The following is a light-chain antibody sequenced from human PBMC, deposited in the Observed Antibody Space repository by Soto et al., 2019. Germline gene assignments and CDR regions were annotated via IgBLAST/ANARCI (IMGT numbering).Light chain of an antibody. CDR2: GAS. V-gene: IGKV1-39*01. CDR3: QHYNSYSEA. CDR1: QTISTY. Sequence: DIQMTQSPSPLSASVGDRVTITCRASQTISTYLNWYQQKPGKAPKLLIYGASSLQSGVPSRFSGSGSGTDFTLTISSLQPDDFATYYCQHYNSYSEAFGQGTKVDIK. J-gene: IGKJ1*01.